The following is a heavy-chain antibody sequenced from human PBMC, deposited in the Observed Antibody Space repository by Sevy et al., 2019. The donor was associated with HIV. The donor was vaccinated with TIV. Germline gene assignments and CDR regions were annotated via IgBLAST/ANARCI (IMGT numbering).Heavy chain of an antibody. CDR1: GGTFSSYA. J-gene: IGHJ3*01. CDR3: ARDAVATGTGFDAFDF. Sequence: ASVKVSCKASGGTFSSYAISWVRQAPGQGLEWMGGIIPIFGTANYAQKFQGRVTITADKSTSTAYMELSSLRSEDTAVYYCARDAVATGTGFDAFDFWGQGTMVTVSS. D-gene: IGHD4-17*01. CDR2: IIPIFGTA. V-gene: IGHV1-69*06.